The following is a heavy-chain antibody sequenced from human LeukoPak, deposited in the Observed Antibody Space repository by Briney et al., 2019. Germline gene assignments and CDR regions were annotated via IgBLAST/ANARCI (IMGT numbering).Heavy chain of an antibody. J-gene: IGHJ4*02. D-gene: IGHD2/OR15-2a*01. Sequence: SETLSLTCAVSGYSISSGYYWGWIRQPPGKGLEWIGSIYHSGSTYYNPSLKSRVTISVDTSKNQFSLKLSSVTAADTAVYYCAREGGTFAYYFDDWGQGTLVTVSS. CDR3: AREGGTFAYYFDD. CDR2: IYHSGST. CDR1: GYSISSGYY. V-gene: IGHV4-38-2*02.